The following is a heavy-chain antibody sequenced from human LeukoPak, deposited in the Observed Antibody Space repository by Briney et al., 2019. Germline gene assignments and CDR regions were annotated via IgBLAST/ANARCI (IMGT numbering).Heavy chain of an antibody. V-gene: IGHV1-69*13. CDR3: ARDIPYYDSSGYYYDN. Sequence: ASVKVSLKASVGTFSSYAISWVRQAPGQGLEWMGGIIPIFGTANYAQKFQGRVTITADESTSTAYMELSSLRSEDTAVYSCARDIPYYDSSGYYYDNWGQGTLVTVSS. D-gene: IGHD3-22*01. CDR2: IIPIFGTA. CDR1: VGTFSSYA. J-gene: IGHJ4*02.